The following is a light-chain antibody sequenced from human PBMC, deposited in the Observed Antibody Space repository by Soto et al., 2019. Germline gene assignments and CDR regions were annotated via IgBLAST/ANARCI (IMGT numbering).Light chain of an antibody. CDR1: SSNIGAGYD. V-gene: IGLV1-40*01. J-gene: IGLJ2*01. CDR3: QSYDSSLSGYVV. CDR2: GNS. Sequence: QSVLTQPPSVSGAPGQRVTISYTGSSSNIGAGYDVHWYQQLPGTAPKLLIYGNSNRPSGVPDRFSGSKSGTSASLAITGLQAEDEADYYCQSYDSSLSGYVVFGGGTQLTVL.